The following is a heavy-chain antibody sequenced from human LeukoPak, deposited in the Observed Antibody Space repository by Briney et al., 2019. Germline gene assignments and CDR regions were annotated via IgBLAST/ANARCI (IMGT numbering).Heavy chain of an antibody. CDR2: IKQDASAK. J-gene: IGHJ4*02. V-gene: IGHV3-7*05. CDR3: ARDGYDSTLGNY. D-gene: IGHD3-22*01. CDR1: GFIFSNYW. Sequence: GGSLRLSCAASGFIFSNYWLSWVRQAPGKGLEWVANIKQDASAKYYVDSVKGRFTISRDNAKKSLYLQMNSLRAEDTAVYYCARDGYDSTLGNYGGRGTLVTVSS.